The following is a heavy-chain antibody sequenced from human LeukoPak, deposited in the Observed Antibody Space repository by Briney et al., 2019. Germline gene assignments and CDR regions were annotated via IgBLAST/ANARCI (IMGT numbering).Heavy chain of an antibody. D-gene: IGHD1-7*01. CDR1: GVTFSNYG. CDR3: AKGRELLAAVPTSLDY. J-gene: IGHJ4*02. V-gene: IGHV3-30*02. CDR2: IRYDGSDK. Sequence: RAGGSLRLSCAASGVTFSNYGFHWVRQAPGKGLEWVTFIRYDGSDKYYADSVRGRFTISRDNSKNTLYLQMNSLRPDDTAVYYCAKGRELLAAVPTSLDYWGQGTLVTVSS.